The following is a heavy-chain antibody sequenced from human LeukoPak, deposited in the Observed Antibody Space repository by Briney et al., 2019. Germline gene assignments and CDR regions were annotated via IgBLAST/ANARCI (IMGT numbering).Heavy chain of an antibody. CDR1: GYTFINYG. CDR3: ARTVGATGAFDI. J-gene: IGHJ3*02. Sequence: ASVKVSCKASGYTFINYGLTWVRQAPGQGFEWMGWISAYTGSTNYVRKLQGRVTMPTDPSTSTAYMDLRSLRSDDTAVYYCARTVGATGAFDIWGQGTMVIVSS. V-gene: IGHV1-18*01. D-gene: IGHD1-26*01. CDR2: ISAYTGST.